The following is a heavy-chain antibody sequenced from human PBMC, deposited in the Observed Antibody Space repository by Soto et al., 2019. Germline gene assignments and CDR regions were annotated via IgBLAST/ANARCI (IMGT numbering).Heavy chain of an antibody. CDR1: GSTISSYV. CDR3: AREYYGSGTYGYYGMDV. CDR2: IITVTGPA. Sequence: QVQLVQSGAEVRKPGSSVKVSCKASGSTISSYVIAWVRQAPGQSLERTGGIITVTGPANYAQKFQGRLTITADDATGTAYMGLSSRRSGDTAVYYCAREYYGSGTYGYYGMDVWGHGTTVTVSS. D-gene: IGHD3-10*01. V-gene: IGHV1-69*01. J-gene: IGHJ6*02.